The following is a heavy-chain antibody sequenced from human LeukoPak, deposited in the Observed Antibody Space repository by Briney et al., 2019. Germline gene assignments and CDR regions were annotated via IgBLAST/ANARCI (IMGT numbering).Heavy chain of an antibody. CDR3: ARGLYSYTY. CDR1: GFTFSNYW. V-gene: IGHV3-7*03. CDR2: IKEDGSEK. D-gene: IGHD1-26*01. J-gene: IGHJ4*02. Sequence: GGSLRLSCAASGFTFSNYWMIWVRQAPGKGLQWVANIKEDGSEKYYVDSVKGRFTISRDNAKNSLYLQMNSLRAEDTAVYYCARGLYSYTYWGQGNLVTVSS.